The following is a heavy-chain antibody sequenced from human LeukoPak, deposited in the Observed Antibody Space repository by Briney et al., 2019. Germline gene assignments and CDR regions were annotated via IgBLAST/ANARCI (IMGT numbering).Heavy chain of an antibody. J-gene: IGHJ3*02. D-gene: IGHD3-22*01. CDR1: GFSFSSYA. Sequence: PGRSLRLSCAGSGFSFSSYAIQWVRQAPGKGLEWVAVISYDGSKKYYADSVKGQFTISRDNSKNTLCLQMNSLRAEDTAVYYCARENYYDSSVLGALDIWGQGTMVTVSS. CDR2: ISYDGSKK. V-gene: IGHV3-30-3*01. CDR3: ARENYYDSSVLGALDI.